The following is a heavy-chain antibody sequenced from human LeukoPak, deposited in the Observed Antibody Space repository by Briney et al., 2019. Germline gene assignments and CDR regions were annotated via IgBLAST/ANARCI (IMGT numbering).Heavy chain of an antibody. V-gene: IGHV4-4*07. J-gene: IGHJ4*02. CDR2: IYSSGST. CDR1: GGSISSYC. Sequence: SESLSLTCTVAGGSISSYCWGWIRQPAGKGLEWIGRIYSSGSTNYNAYLKSRVSMSVDTSKNQFSLKLSSVTAADTAVFYCARENSGSYREFDYWGQGTLVTVSS. D-gene: IGHD1-26*01. CDR3: ARENSGSYREFDY.